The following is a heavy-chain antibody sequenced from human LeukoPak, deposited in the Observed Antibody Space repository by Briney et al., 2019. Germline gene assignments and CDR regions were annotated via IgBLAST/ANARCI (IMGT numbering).Heavy chain of an antibody. D-gene: IGHD6-13*01. CDR3: AKGRSPRKQQLVDY. CDR2: INSNSDTV. Sequence: GGSLRLSCAASGFTFRTYGMNWVRQAPGKGLEWISYINSNSDTVHYSNSVEGRFTISRDNSKNTLYLQMNSLRAEDTAVYYCAKGRSPRKQQLVDYWGQGTLVTVSS. V-gene: IGHV3-48*01. J-gene: IGHJ4*02. CDR1: GFTFRTYG.